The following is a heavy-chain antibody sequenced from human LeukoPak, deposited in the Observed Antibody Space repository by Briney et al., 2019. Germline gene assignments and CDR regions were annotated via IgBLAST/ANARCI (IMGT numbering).Heavy chain of an antibody. V-gene: IGHV3-11*05. CDR3: ARDSGYSGYSDY. D-gene: IGHD5-12*01. J-gene: IGHJ4*02. CDR1: GFTFSDYY. Sequence: GGSLRLSCAASGFTFSDYYMSWIRQAPGKGLQWVSYISSSSSYTDYADSVKGRFTISRDNAKNSLNLQMNSLRAEDTAVYYCARDSGYSGYSDYWGQGTLVTVSS. CDR2: ISSSSSYT.